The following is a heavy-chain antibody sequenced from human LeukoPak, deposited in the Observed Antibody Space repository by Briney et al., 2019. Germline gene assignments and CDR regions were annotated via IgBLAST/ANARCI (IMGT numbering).Heavy chain of an antibody. V-gene: IGHV5-51*01. J-gene: IGHJ4*02. Sequence: GESLKISCKGSGYRFTSYWIGWVRQMPGKGLEWMGIIYPGDSDTRYSPSFQGQVTISADKSISTAYLQWSSLKASDTAMYYCARVGVPAAEWLRGYFDHWGQGTLVTVSS. D-gene: IGHD2-15*01. CDR3: ARVGVPAAEWLRGYFDH. CDR2: IYPGDSDT. CDR1: GYRFTSYW.